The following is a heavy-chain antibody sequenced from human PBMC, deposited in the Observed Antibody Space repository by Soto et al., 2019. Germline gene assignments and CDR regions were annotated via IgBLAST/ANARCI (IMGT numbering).Heavy chain of an antibody. V-gene: IGHV1-8*01. Sequence: QVQLVQSGAEVKKPGASVKVSCKASGYTFTSYDINWVRQATGQGLEWMGWMNPNSGNTGYAQKFQGRVTMTRNTSISTAYMELSSLRSEDTAVYYCARGRGYSYGYMRLAAAGFDYWVQGTLVTVSS. CDR3: ARGRGYSYGYMRLAAAGFDY. CDR2: MNPNSGNT. CDR1: GYTFTSYD. D-gene: IGHD5-18*01. J-gene: IGHJ4*02.